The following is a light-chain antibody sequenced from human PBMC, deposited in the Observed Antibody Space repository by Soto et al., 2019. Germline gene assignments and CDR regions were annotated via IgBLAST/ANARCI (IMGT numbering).Light chain of an antibody. J-gene: IGKJ4*01. CDR1: QSVSSN. CDR2: GAS. CDR3: QQYNNWPPLT. V-gene: IGKV3-15*01. Sequence: EIVMTQSPATLSVSPGERATLSCRASQSVSSNLAWYQQKPGQAPGHLIYGASTRPTGIPARFSGSGSGTEFTLTISSLQSEDFAVYYCQQYNNWPPLTFGGGTKVEIK.